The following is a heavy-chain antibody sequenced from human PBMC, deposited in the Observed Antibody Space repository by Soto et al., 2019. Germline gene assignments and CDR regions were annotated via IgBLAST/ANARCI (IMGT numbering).Heavy chain of an antibody. V-gene: IGHV5-10-1*01. CDR1: GYSFTSYW. CDR2: IDPSDSYT. Sequence: PGESLKISCKGSGYSFTSYWISWVRQMPGKGLEWMGRIDPSDSYTNYSPSFQGHVTISADKSISTAYLQWSSLKASDTAMYYCARRKKSSSSYYYYYGMDVWGRGTTVTVSS. J-gene: IGHJ6*02. CDR3: ARRKKSSSSYYYYYGMDV. D-gene: IGHD6-6*01.